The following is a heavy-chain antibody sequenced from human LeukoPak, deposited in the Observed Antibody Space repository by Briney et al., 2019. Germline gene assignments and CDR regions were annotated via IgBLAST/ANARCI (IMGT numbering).Heavy chain of an antibody. V-gene: IGHV4-39*01. CDR3: ARVLPQWLARYYFDY. CDR1: GDSISSSSYY. CDR2: IYYSGST. Sequence: SETLSLTCTVSGDSISSSSYYWGWIRQPPGKGLEWIGTIYYSGSTYYNPSLESRVTISIDTSKNQFSLKLNSVTAADTAVYYCARVLPQWLARYYFDYWGQGSLVTVSS. D-gene: IGHD6-19*01. J-gene: IGHJ4*02.